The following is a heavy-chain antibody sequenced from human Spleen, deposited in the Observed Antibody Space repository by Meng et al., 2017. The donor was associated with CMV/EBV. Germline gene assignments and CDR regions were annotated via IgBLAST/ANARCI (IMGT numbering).Heavy chain of an antibody. CDR3: ARSGLSLWFGYP. Sequence: ASVKVSCKASGYTFTGYYMHWVRQAPGQGLEWMGCINPNSGATNYAQKFQGRVTMTRDTSINTAYMELSRLRSDDTAVYYCARSGLSLWFGYPWGQGTLVTVSS. CDR1: GYTFTGYY. J-gene: IGHJ5*02. CDR2: INPNSGAT. V-gene: IGHV1-2*02. D-gene: IGHD3-10*01.